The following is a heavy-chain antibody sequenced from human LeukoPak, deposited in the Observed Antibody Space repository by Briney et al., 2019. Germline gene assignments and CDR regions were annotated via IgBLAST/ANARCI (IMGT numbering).Heavy chain of an antibody. CDR1: GDSLSNFY. V-gene: IGHV4-59*08. D-gene: IGHD2-8*01. J-gene: IGHJ5*01. CDR2: IHYSGDS. CDR3: ALAPNSNWFDF. Sequence: PSETLSLTCSVSGDSLSNFYWNWIRQPPGKRLEWIGNIHYSGDSNYNPSLQSRVTISIDTSRKQLFLKLTSVTAADTAVYYCALAPNSNWFDFWGQGTLVTVSS.